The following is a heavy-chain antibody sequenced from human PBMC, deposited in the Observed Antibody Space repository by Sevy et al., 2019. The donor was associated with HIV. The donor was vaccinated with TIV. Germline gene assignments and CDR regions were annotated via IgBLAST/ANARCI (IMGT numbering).Heavy chain of an antibody. CDR1: GGSFSGYY. Sequence: SETLSLTCAVYGGSFSGYYWNWIRQPPGKGLEWIGEINHSGSTNYNPSLKSRVTISVDTSKNQFSLKLSFVTAADTAVYYCARAPPIVVVPAAPSWFDPWGQGTLVTVSS. CDR3: ARAPPIVVVPAAPSWFDP. V-gene: IGHV4-34*01. CDR2: INHSGST. D-gene: IGHD2-2*01. J-gene: IGHJ5*02.